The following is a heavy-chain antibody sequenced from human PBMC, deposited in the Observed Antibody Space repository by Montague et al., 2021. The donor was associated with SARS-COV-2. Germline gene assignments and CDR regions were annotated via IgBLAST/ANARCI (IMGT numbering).Heavy chain of an antibody. CDR2: VYYTGRA. Sequence: SETLSLTCTVSGGPILGFYWNWIRQTPGEGLEWIGYVYYTGRADYNPSLESRITISVDSSKRQFSLSLRSVTAADTAVYYCARLFLPSRELDVWGQGTMVTVSS. J-gene: IGHJ3*01. CDR1: GGPILGFY. D-gene: IGHD2/OR15-2a*01. CDR3: ARLFLPSRELDV. V-gene: IGHV4-59*12.